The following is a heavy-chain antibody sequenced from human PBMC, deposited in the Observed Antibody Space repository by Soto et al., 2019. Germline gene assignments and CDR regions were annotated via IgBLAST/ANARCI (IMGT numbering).Heavy chain of an antibody. CDR2: ISGSGGST. V-gene: IGHV3-23*01. J-gene: IGHJ4*02. D-gene: IGHD2-15*01. CDR3: AKALLQGYCSGGSCYLLGY. CDR1: GFTFSSYA. Sequence: EVQLLESGGGLVQPGGSLRLSCAASGFTFSSYAMSWVRQAPGKGLEWVSAISGSGGSTYYADSVKGRFTISRDNSKNTLYLQMNSLRAEDTAVYYCAKALLQGYCSGGSCYLLGYWGQGTLVTVSS.